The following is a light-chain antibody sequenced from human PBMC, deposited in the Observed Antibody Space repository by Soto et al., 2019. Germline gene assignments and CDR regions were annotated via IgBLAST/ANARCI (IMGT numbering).Light chain of an antibody. CDR3: QQYDSWPPLFA. CDR2: GTS. CDR1: QSVSSN. Sequence: EIIMTQSPATLSVSPGERATLSCRASQSVSSNLAWYRQRPGQAPRLLIYGTSTRATGIPDRYSGSGSGTEFTLTLSSLQSEDFAVYYCQQYDSWPPLFAFGPGTTVDL. V-gene: IGKV3-15*01. J-gene: IGKJ3*01.